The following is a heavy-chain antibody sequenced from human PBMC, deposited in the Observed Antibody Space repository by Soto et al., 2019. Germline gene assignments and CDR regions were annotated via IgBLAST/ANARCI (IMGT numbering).Heavy chain of an antibody. CDR3: ASRDPGTSVDY. Sequence: QVQLQESGPGLVKPSGTLSLTCAVSGGSFTSNNWWTWVRQPPGQGLEWIGEIYRTGSTNYNPSLKRRVTMSLDKSENQFYMKVTSLTAADTAVYYCASRDPGTSVDYWGQGTLVTVSS. J-gene: IGHJ4*02. CDR2: IYRTGST. CDR1: GGSFTSNNW. D-gene: IGHD1-7*01. V-gene: IGHV4-4*02.